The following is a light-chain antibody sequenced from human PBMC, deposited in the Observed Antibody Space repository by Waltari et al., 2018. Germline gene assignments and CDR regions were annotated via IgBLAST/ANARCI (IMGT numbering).Light chain of an antibody. CDR1: QSVSSY. Sequence: EIVLTQSPATLSLSPGERATLSCRASQSVSSYLAWYQQKPGQAPRLLIQAASNRATGVPARFSGSGSATDFTLTISSLEPEDFAVYYCQNRRNWPLLTFGGGTKVEIK. V-gene: IGKV3-11*01. J-gene: IGKJ4*01. CDR2: AAS. CDR3: QNRRNWPLLT.